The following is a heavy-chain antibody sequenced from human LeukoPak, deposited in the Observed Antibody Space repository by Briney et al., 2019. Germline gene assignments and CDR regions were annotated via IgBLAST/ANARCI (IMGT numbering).Heavy chain of an antibody. CDR2: INPSSGGT. CDR1: GYTFTGYY. CDR3: ARDRNWNYGGHVAASLY. V-gene: IGHV1-2*02. J-gene: IGHJ4*02. D-gene: IGHD1-7*01. Sequence: ASVKVSCKASGYTFTGYYMHWVRQAPGQGLEWMGWINPSSGGTNYAQKFQGRVTMTRDTSISTAYMELSRLRSDDTAVYYCARDRNWNYGGHVAASLYWGQGTLVTVSS.